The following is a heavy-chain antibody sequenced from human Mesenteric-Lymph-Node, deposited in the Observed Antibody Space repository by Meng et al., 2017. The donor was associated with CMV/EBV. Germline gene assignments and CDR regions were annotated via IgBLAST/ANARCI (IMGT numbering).Heavy chain of an antibody. J-gene: IGHJ4*02. CDR1: GYSITSGYY. V-gene: IGHV4-38-2*02. D-gene: IGHD2-2*01. CDR2: IYHTGGT. Sequence: SETLSLTCTVSGYSITSGYYWGWIRQPPGKGLEWIGSIYHTGGTHCNPSLKSRVTISVDTSKNQFSLRLSSVTAPDTAIYYCGRLRRSAIDSWGQGTLVTVSS. CDR3: GRLRRSAIDS.